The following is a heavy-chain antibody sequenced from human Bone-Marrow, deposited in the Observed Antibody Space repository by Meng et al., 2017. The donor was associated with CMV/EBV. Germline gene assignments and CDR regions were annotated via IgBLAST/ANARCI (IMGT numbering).Heavy chain of an antibody. J-gene: IGHJ4*02. Sequence: ASVKVSCKASGYTFTSYYMHWVRQAPGQGLEWMGIINPSGGSTSYAQKFQGRVTMTRDTSTSTVYMELSSLRSEDTAVYYCASSKGGSSSSFRTEGAFDIWGQGTLVTVSS. CDR2: INPSGGST. D-gene: IGHD6-6*01. V-gene: IGHV1-46*01. CDR3: ASSKGGSSSSFRTEGAFDI. CDR1: GYTFTSYY.